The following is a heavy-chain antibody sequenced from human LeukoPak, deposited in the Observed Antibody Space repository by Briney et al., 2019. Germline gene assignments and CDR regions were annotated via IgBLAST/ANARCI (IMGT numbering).Heavy chain of an antibody. V-gene: IGHV1-46*01. CDR1: GYTFTSYY. D-gene: IGHD2-21*02. J-gene: IGHJ5*02. CDR2: INPSGGST. CDR3: AREGGVVVTAIESPAWFDP. Sequence: ASVKVSCKASGYTFTSYYTHWVRQAPGQGLEWMGIINPSGGSTSYAQKFQGRVTMTRDMSTSTVYMELSSLRSEDTAVYYCAREGGVVVTAIESPAWFDPWGQGTLVTVSS.